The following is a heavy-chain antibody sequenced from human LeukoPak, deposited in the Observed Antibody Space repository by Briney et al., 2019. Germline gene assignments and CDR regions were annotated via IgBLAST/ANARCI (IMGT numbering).Heavy chain of an antibody. CDR3: ARAPSEIGGYYPEYFRH. V-gene: IGHV3-74*01. J-gene: IGHJ1*01. CDR1: VVSLSTYW. CDR2: IKSDGGT. Sequence: PGGSLRVSCAAPVVSLSTYWMHWGSQAPGKGLVWVSRIKSDGGTNYADSVKGRFTISRDNAKKTVSLQMNSLRPEDTGVYYCARAPSEIGGYYPEYFRHWGQGTLVTVSP. D-gene: IGHD3-22*01.